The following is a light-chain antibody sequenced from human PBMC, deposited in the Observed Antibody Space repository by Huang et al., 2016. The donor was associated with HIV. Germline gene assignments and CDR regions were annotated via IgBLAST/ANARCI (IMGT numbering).Light chain of an antibody. CDR3: QQYYSIPPS. CDR2: WAS. CDR1: QSVFFSSKNRNY. Sequence: DIVMTQSPNSLAVSLGERATINCKSSQSVFFSSKNRNYLAWYQQKPGQPPKLLIYWASTREAGVPDRFSGSGSATDFTLTIRSLQAEDVADYDCQQYYSIPPSFGGGTKVEI. J-gene: IGKJ4*01. V-gene: IGKV4-1*01.